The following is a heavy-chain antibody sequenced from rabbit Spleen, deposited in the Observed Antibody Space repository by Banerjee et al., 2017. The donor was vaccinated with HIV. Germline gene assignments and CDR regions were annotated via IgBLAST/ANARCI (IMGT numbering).Heavy chain of an antibody. J-gene: IGHJ6*01. V-gene: IGHV1S45*01. CDR3: ARSTYGYDDYADLYYAAMDL. CDR2: VGSGATGNT. D-gene: IGHD6-1*01. Sequence: QEQLVESGGGLVKPEGSLKLSCTASGFSFSNKAVMCWVRQAPGKGLEWIGCVGSGATGNTYYASWAKGRFTISKTSSTTLTLQMTSLTAADTATYFCARSTYGYDDYADLYYAAMDLWGQGTLVTVS. CDR1: GFSFSNKAV.